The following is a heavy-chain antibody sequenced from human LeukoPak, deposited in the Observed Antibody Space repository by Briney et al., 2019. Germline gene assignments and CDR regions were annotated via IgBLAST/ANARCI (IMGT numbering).Heavy chain of an antibody. CDR2: ISSSSSTI. Sequence: ETLSLTCTVSGGSISSYYWSWIRQPPGKGLEWVSYISSSSSTIYYADSVKGRFTISRDNAKNSLYLQMNSLRDEDTAVYYCARGALIVGATGFDYWGQGTLVTVSS. V-gene: IGHV3-48*02. CDR1: GGSISSYY. CDR3: ARGALIVGATGFDY. D-gene: IGHD1-26*01. J-gene: IGHJ4*02.